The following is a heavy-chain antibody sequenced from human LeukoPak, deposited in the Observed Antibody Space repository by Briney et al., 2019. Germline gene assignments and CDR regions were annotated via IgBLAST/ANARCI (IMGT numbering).Heavy chain of an antibody. J-gene: IGHJ6*02. CDR1: GLTFSSYA. CDR3: AKDPTVTMGYYYYGMDV. CDR2: ISGSGGST. Sequence: GGSLRLSCAASGLTFSSYAMSWVRQAPGKGLEWVSAISGSGGSTYYADSVKGRFTISRDNSKNTLYLQMNSLRAEDTAVYYCAKDPTVTMGYYYYGMDVWGQGTTVTVSS. D-gene: IGHD4-11*01. V-gene: IGHV3-23*01.